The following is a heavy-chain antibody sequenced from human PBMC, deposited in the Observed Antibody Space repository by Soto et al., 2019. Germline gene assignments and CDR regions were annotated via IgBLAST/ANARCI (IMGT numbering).Heavy chain of an antibody. V-gene: IGHV5-51*01. CDR1: GYSFTTDC. CDR3: VVLRVYGGSEYMDV. CDR2: IYPGDSDT. Sequence: LGESVKISCKGSGYSFTTDCIGWVRQMPGKGLEWMGIIYPGDSDTRYSPSFQGHVTISADKSISTAYLQWSSLKASDIAMYYCVVLRVYGGSEYMDVWGQGTTVPVSS. D-gene: IGHD2-8*01. J-gene: IGHJ6*02.